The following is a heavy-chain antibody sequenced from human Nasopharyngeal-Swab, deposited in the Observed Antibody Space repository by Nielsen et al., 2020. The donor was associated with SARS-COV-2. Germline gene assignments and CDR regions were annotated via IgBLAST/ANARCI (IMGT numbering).Heavy chain of an antibody. CDR1: GFSFSDYY. Sequence: GESLKISCAASGFSFSDYYMSWIRQAPGKGLEWISYISSSGGTIYSADSVKGRFTISRDNAKNSLYLQMNSLRAEDSAVYYCAREVDSYDGSGYWSFWGQGTLVTVSS. J-gene: IGHJ4*02. D-gene: IGHD3-22*01. CDR2: ISSSGGTI. V-gene: IGHV3-11*04. CDR3: AREVDSYDGSGYWSF.